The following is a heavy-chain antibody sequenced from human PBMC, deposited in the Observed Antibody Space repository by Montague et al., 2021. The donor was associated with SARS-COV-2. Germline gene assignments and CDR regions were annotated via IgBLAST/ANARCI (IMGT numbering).Heavy chain of an antibody. CDR1: GFAYSKYG. J-gene: IGHJ4*02. D-gene: IGHD7-27*01. Sequence: SLRLSCVASGFAYSKYGVHWVRQAPGKGLEWVASIWNDGSKKYHADSXKGRFTISRDNSNNMLYLQMDSLRAEDAAVYYCVGDPGDPDTFDYWGQGTQVTVSS. CDR3: VGDPGDPDTFDY. CDR2: IWNDGSKK. V-gene: IGHV3-33*01.